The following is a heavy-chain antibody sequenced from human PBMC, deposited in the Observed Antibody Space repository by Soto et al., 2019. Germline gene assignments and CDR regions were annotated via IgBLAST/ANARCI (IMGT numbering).Heavy chain of an antibody. CDR3: AKGNSWSPALVLDI. CDR1: GFTFSSYA. Sequence: GFTFSSYAMNWVRQAPGKGLERVSAISGSGGSTYYADSVKGRYTISRDSSKNTLYLQMNSLRAEDTAVYYCAKGNSWSPALVLDIWGQGTMVTVSS. D-gene: IGHD1-7*01. CDR2: ISGSGGST. J-gene: IGHJ3*02. V-gene: IGHV3-23*01.